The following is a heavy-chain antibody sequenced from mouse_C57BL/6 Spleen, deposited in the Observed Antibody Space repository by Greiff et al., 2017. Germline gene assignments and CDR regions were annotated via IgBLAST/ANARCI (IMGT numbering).Heavy chain of an antibody. V-gene: IGHV1-81*01. Sequence: VKLQESGAELARPGASVKLSCKASGYTFTSYGISWVKQRTGQGLEWIGEIYPRSGNTYYNEKFKGKATLTADKSSSTAYMELRSLTSEDSAVYFCARELITTVVATDYWGQGTTLTVSS. CDR2: IYPRSGNT. CDR3: ARELITTVVATDY. J-gene: IGHJ2*01. D-gene: IGHD1-1*01. CDR1: GYTFTSYG.